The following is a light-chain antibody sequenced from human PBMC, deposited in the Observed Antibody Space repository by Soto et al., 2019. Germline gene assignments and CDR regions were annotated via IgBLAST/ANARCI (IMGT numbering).Light chain of an antibody. Sequence: QSALTQPASVSGSPGQSITISCTGTSSDVGGYNYVSWYQQHPGKAPKLMIYDVSNRPSGVSNRFSGSKSGNTASLTISGLQAEDEAHYYSSSYTSSSTGVFGGGTKLTVL. CDR1: SSDVGGYNY. CDR2: DVS. CDR3: SSYTSSSTGV. V-gene: IGLV2-14*01. J-gene: IGLJ2*01.